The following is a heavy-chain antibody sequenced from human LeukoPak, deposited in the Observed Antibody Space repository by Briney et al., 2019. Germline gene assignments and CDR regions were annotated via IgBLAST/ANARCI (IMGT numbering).Heavy chain of an antibody. D-gene: IGHD3-10*01. CDR3: ARESPRAGGWFDP. V-gene: IGHV1-2*02. CDR1: GYTFTGYY. Sequence: ASVKVSCKASGYTFTGYYMHWVRQAPGQGLEWMGWINPNSGGTNYAQKFQGRVTMTRDTSISTAYMELSRLRSDDTAVYYCARESPRAGGWFDPWGQGTLVTVSS. CDR2: INPNSGGT. J-gene: IGHJ5*02.